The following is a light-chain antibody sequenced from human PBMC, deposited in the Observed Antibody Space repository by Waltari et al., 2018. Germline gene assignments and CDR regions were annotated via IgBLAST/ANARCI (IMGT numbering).Light chain of an antibody. J-gene: IGKJ4*01. CDR2: AAS. V-gene: IGKV1-8*01. CDR1: QGISSY. CDR3: QQYYNYPHT. Sequence: IRLTQSPSSVSASIGDRVTITCRASQGISSYLAWYQHKPGKAPNLLIYAASTLRRGVPSRFSGSGSGTVFTLTINDLQSEDLATYYCQQYYNYPHTFGEGTEVVIK.